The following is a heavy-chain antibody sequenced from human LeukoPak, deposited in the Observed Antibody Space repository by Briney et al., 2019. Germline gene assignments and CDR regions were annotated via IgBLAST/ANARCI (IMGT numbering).Heavy chain of an antibody. CDR3: ARASIAMIVVVPYYFDY. J-gene: IGHJ4*02. V-gene: IGHV1-8*01. CDR2: MNPNSGNT. Sequence: GASVKVSCKASGYTFTSYDINWVRQATGQGLEWMGWMNPNSGNTGYAQKFQGRVTMTRNTSISTAYMELSSLRSEDTAVYYCARASIAMIVVVPYYFDYWGQGTLVTLSS. D-gene: IGHD3-22*01. CDR1: GYTFTSYD.